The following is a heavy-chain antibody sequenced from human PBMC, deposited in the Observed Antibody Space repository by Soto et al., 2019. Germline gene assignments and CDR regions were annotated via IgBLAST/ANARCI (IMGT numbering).Heavy chain of an antibody. V-gene: IGHV3-30-3*01. CDR2: ISYDGSNK. CDR1: GFTFSRVW. D-gene: IGHD6-19*01. CDR3: ARDRSSGWYFLSNY. Sequence: GGSLRLSCAASGFTFSRVWMSWVRQAPGKGLEWVAVISYDGSNKYYADSVKGRFTISRDNSKNTLYLQMNSLRAEDTAVYYCARDRSSGWYFLSNYWGQGTLVTVSS. J-gene: IGHJ4*02.